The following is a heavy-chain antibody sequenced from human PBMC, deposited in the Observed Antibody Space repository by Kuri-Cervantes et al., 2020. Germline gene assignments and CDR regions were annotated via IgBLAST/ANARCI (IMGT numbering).Heavy chain of an antibody. CDR3: AGGSLRFLEWPQPNYFDY. D-gene: IGHD3-3*01. CDR1: GYTFTNYG. J-gene: IGHJ4*02. Sequence: ASVKVSCKASGYTFTNYGVTWVRQAPGQGLEWMGWISPYNGNTNYAQKLQGRVTMTTDTSTRTANMELRGLRSDDTAVYYCAGGSLRFLEWPQPNYFDYWGQGTLVTVSS. CDR2: ISPYNGNT. V-gene: IGHV1-18*04.